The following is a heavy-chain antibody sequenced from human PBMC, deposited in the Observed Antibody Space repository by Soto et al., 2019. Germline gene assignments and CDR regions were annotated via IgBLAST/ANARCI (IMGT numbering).Heavy chain of an antibody. CDR3: AMRIHCSSSSCPFDP. CDR2: ISSTGST. V-gene: IGHV4-31*03. CDR1: GGFIRTGGYY. Sequence: QVQLQESGPGLVKPSQTLSVTCTVSGGFIRTGGYYWSWIRQPPGKALEWIGYISSTGSTYYNPSIKSRITISVDTDKNQFSLTLSSVTAADTAVYYCAMRIHCSSSSCPFDPWGQGTLVTVSS. J-gene: IGHJ5*02. D-gene: IGHD2-15*01.